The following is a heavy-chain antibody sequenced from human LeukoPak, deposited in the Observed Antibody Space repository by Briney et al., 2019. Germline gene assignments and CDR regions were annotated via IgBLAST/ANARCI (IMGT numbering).Heavy chain of an antibody. J-gene: IGHJ5*02. CDR1: GYTLTELS. CDR2: FDPEDGET. D-gene: IGHD3-3*01. CDR3: ARDSYQRGGGYYRS. V-gene: IGHV1-24*01. Sequence: SVKVSSKVSGYTLTELSMHWVRQAPGKGLEWMEGFDPEDGETIYAQKFQGRLTMTEDTSTDTAYMELSSLRSEDTAVYYCARDSYQRGGGYYRSWGQGTLVTVSS.